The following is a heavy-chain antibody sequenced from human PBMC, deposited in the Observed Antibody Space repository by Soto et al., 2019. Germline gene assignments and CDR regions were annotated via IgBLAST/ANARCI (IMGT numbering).Heavy chain of an antibody. D-gene: IGHD3-10*01. V-gene: IGHV4-30-2*01. CDR3: ARYYTSGSYYNDRPPTNWFAP. CDR1: GGSISSGDYS. Sequence: KPSETLSLTCAVSGGSISSGDYSWSWIRQPPGKGLEWIGYIYHSGNTSYNPSLKSRVTISIDRSKNQFSLRLSSVTAADTAVYYCARYYTSGSYYNDRPPTNWFAPWGQGTLVTVSS. J-gene: IGHJ5*02. CDR2: IYHSGNT.